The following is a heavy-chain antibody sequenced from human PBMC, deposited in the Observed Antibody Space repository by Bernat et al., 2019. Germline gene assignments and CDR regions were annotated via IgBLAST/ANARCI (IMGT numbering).Heavy chain of an antibody. CDR1: GFIFSCCS. Sequence: QVQLVESGGGVVQPGRSLRLSCAASGFIFSCCSIHWVHQAPGKGLEWVAVISYDGSNKYYADSVKGRFTISRDNSKNTLYLQMNSLRVEDTAVYYCTRDLPGDGDFGMDYWGQGTLVTVSS. CDR3: TRDLPGDGDFGMDY. CDR2: ISYDGSNK. D-gene: IGHD4-17*01. J-gene: IGHJ4*02. V-gene: IGHV3-30*01.